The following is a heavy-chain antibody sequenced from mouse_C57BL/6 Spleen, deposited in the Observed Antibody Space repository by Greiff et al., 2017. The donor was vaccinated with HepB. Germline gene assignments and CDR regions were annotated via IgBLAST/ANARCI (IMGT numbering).Heavy chain of an antibody. V-gene: IGHV1-50*01. J-gene: IGHJ3*01. Sequence: VQLQQPGAELVKPGASVKLSCKASGYTFTSYWMQWVKQRPGQGLEWIGEIDPSDSYTNYNQKFKGKATLTVDTSSSTACMQLSSLTSEDSAVYYCAKRNSGYIAYWGQGTLVTVSA. D-gene: IGHD3-2*02. CDR1: GYTFTSYW. CDR3: AKRNSGYIAY. CDR2: IDPSDSYT.